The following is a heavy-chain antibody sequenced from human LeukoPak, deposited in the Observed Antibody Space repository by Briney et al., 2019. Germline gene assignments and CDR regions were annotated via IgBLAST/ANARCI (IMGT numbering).Heavy chain of an antibody. D-gene: IGHD6-19*01. CDR1: GFTFSSYS. CDR2: ISSSSSYI. Sequence: GGSLRLSCAASGFTFSSYSMNWVRQAPGKGLEWVSSISSSSSYIYYADSVKGRFTISRDNAKNSLYLQMNSLRAEDTAVYYCARAEATGGAVAGPYFDFWGQGTLVTVSS. CDR3: ARAEATGGAVAGPYFDF. V-gene: IGHV3-21*01. J-gene: IGHJ4*02.